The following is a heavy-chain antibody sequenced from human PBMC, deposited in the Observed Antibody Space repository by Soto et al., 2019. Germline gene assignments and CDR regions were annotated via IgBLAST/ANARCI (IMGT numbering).Heavy chain of an antibody. CDR1: GDSVSSNSAA. J-gene: IGHJ6*03. Sequence: PSQTLSLTCAISGDSVSSNSAAWNWIGQSPSRGLEWLGRTYYRSRWYNDYAVSVKSRITVNPDTSKNQFSLHLNSVTPEDTAVNYCAGTTSLQWYYMDVWDKGTTVTVSS. CDR3: AGTTSLQWYYMDV. V-gene: IGHV6-1*01. CDR2: TYYRSRWYN. D-gene: IGHD1-7*01.